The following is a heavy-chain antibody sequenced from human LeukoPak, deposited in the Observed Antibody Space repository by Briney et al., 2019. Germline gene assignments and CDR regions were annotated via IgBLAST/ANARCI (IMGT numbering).Heavy chain of an antibody. Sequence: ASVKVSCKASGYTFTYYYIHWVRQAPGQGLEWMGWINVNSGDPNYAQEFQGRVTMTRDTSITTAHMELSRLRSDDTAVYYCARTPGTNTGSYYGYWGQGTLVTVSS. V-gene: IGHV1-2*02. CDR1: GYTFTYYY. CDR2: INVNSGDP. CDR3: ARTPGTNTGSYYGY. D-gene: IGHD1-26*01. J-gene: IGHJ4*02.